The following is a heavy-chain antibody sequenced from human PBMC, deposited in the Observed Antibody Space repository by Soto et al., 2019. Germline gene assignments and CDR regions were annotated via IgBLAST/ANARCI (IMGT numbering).Heavy chain of an antibody. D-gene: IGHD2-15*01. CDR2: IYYSGST. CDR1: GGSISSGGYY. Sequence: SETLSLTCTVSGGSISSGGYYWSWIRQHPGKGLEWIGHIYYSGSTYYNPSLKSRVTISVDTSKNQFSLKLSSVTAADTAVYYCARDRECSGGTCYNYFDYWGQGTLVTVSS. V-gene: IGHV4-31*03. CDR3: ARDRECSGGTCYNYFDY. J-gene: IGHJ4*02.